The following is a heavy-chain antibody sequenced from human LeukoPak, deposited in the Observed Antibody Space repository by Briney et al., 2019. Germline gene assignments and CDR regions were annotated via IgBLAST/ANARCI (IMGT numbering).Heavy chain of an antibody. J-gene: IGHJ4*02. V-gene: IGHV3-9*01. CDR1: GFTFDDNA. CDR2: ISWNSGSI. CDR3: AKTFGYSGYDYWDRGYYFDY. Sequence: GGSLRLSCAASGFTFDDNAMHWVRQAPGKGLEWVSGISWNSGSIGYADSVKGRFTISRDNAKNSLYLQMNSLRAEDTALYYCAKTFGYSGYDYWDRGYYFDYWGQGTLVTVSS. D-gene: IGHD5-12*01.